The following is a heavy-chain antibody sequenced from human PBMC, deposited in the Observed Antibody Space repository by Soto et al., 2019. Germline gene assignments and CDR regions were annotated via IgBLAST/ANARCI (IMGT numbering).Heavy chain of an antibody. J-gene: IGHJ4*02. D-gene: IGHD5-18*01. CDR2: INHSGST. CDR1: GGSFSGYY. CDR3: ARDRIQLWSYLDY. Sequence: SETLSLTCAVYGGSFSGYYWSWIRQPPGKGLEWIGEINHSGSTNYNPSLKSRVTISVDTSKNQFSLKLSSVTAADTAVYYCARDRIQLWSYLDYWGQGTLVTVSS. V-gene: IGHV4-34*01.